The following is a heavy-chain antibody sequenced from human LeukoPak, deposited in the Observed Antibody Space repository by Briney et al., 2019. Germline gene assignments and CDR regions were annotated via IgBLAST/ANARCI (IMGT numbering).Heavy chain of an antibody. Sequence: GGSLRLSCAASGFTFSNYAMRWVRQAPGKGLEGVSAILGSGGSTYYADTVQGRFTVSRDNSKSTLYSQMNSLRAEDTALYYCAKWGDYDVLTGYYVPDYWGQGTLVTVSS. J-gene: IGHJ4*02. CDR2: ILGSGGST. CDR3: AKWGDYDVLTGYYVPDY. V-gene: IGHV3-23*01. D-gene: IGHD3-9*01. CDR1: GFTFSNYA.